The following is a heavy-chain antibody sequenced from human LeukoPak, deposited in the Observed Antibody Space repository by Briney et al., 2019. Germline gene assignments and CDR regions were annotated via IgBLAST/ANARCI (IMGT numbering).Heavy chain of an antibody. Sequence: GASVKVSCKVSGYTLTELSMHWVRQAPGKGLEWMGGFDPEDGETTYAQKFQGRVTMTEDTSTDTAYMELSSLRSEDTAVYYCATARYYDFWSGYYDWGQGTLVTVSS. CDR1: GYTLTELS. J-gene: IGHJ4*02. CDR3: ATARYYDFWSGYYD. V-gene: IGHV1-24*01. D-gene: IGHD3-3*01. CDR2: FDPEDGET.